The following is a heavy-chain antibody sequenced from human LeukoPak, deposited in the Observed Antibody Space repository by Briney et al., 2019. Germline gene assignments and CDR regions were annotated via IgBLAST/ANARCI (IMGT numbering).Heavy chain of an antibody. D-gene: IGHD2-2*01. CDR2: IYHSGSS. V-gene: IGHV4-4*02. Sequence: SETLSLTCTVSGDSISSSSWWNWVRQPPGKGLEWIGEIYHSGSSNYNPSFNSRLTISVDKSKNLFSLKLTSVTAADTAVYYCARVAMPGYEKQYYFDFWGQGALVTVSS. CDR1: GDSISSSSW. J-gene: IGHJ4*02. CDR3: ARVAMPGYEKQYYFDF.